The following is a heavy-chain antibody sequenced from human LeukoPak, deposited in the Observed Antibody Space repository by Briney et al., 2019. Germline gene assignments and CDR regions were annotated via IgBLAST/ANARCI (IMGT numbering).Heavy chain of an antibody. V-gene: IGHV4-31*03. CDR1: GGSISSGGYY. Sequence: SETLSLTCTVSGGSISSGGYYWSWIRQHPGKGLEWIGYIYYSGSTYYNPSLKSRVTISVDTSKNQFSLKLSSVTAADTAVYYCARGLRYFDWLEDYFDYWGQGTLVTVSS. D-gene: IGHD3-9*01. CDR2: IYYSGST. CDR3: ARGLRYFDWLEDYFDY. J-gene: IGHJ4*02.